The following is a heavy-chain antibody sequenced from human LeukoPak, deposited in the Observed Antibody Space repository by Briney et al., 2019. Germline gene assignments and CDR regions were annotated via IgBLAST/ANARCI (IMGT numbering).Heavy chain of an antibody. Sequence: PGGSLRLSCAASGFTFSSYSMNWVRQAPGKGLEWVSSISSSSSYIYYADSVKGRFTISRDNAKNSLYLQMNSLRAEDTAVYYCARVLDYYDSSGYYGDYWGQGTLVTVSS. CDR3: ARVLDYYDSSGYYGDY. J-gene: IGHJ4*02. D-gene: IGHD3-22*01. V-gene: IGHV3-21*01. CDR1: GFTFSSYS. CDR2: ISSSSSYI.